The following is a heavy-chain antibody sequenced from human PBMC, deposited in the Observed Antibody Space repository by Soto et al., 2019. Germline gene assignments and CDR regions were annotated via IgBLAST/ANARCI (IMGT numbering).Heavy chain of an antibody. CDR1: GGTFSSYV. J-gene: IGHJ6*02. Sequence: GASVKVSCKASGGTFSSYVISWVRQAPGQGLEWMGGIIPIFGTAKYAQKFQGRVTITADKSTSTDYMELSSLRSEDTAVYYCARVVGVAVAGQRYYYYYYGMDVWGQGTPVTVSS. D-gene: IGHD6-19*01. V-gene: IGHV1-69*06. CDR2: IIPIFGTA. CDR3: ARVVGVAVAGQRYYYYYYGMDV.